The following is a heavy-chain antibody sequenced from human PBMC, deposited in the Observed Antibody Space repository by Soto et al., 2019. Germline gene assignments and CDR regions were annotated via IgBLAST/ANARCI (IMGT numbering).Heavy chain of an antibody. D-gene: IGHD3-9*01. Sequence: QVQLQESGPGLVKPSQTLSLTCTVSGGSISSGDYYWSWIRQPPGKGLEWIGYIYYSGSTYYNPSLKSRVTISVDTSKNQFSLKLSSVTAADTAVYYCARGLRYFDWLRVGYYFDYWGQGTLVTVSS. CDR3: ARGLRYFDWLRVGYYFDY. CDR1: GGSISSGDYY. J-gene: IGHJ4*02. CDR2: IYYSGST. V-gene: IGHV4-30-4*01.